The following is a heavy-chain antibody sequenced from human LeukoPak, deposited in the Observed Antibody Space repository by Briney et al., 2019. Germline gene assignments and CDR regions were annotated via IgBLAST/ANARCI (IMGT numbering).Heavy chain of an antibody. CDR3: ARSRTASLDY. V-gene: IGHV4-34*01. CDR2: INHSGST. D-gene: IGHD2-21*02. CDR1: GGSFSGYY. J-gene: IGHJ4*02. Sequence: KPSETLSLTCAVYGGSFSGYYWSWIRQPPGKGLEWIGEINHSGSTNYNPSLKSRVTISVDTSKNQFSLKLSSVTAADTAVYYCARSRTASLDYWGQGPWSPSPQ.